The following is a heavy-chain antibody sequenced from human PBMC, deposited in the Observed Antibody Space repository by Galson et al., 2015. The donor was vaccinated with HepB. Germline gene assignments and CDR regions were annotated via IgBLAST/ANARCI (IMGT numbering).Heavy chain of an antibody. V-gene: IGHV6-1*01. CDR3: AYGSDV. J-gene: IGHJ6*02. CDR1: GDSVTSNSAV. Sequence: CAISGDSVTSNSAVWNWIRQSPSRGLEWLGRTYVRSQWRIDYSVSVKSRITINADTSQNQFSLHLNPMTPEDTAVYYCAYGSDVWGQGTTVIVSS. CDR2: TYVRSQWRI.